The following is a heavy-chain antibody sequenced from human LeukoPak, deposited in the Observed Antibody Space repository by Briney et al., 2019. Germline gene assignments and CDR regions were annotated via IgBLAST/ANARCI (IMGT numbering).Heavy chain of an antibody. CDR1: GFTFSNYA. J-gene: IGHJ6*03. V-gene: IGHV3-30*04. CDR3: GKDHCVQCWDYYYMDV. D-gene: IGHD1-26*01. Sequence: QSGGSLRLSCAASGFTFSNYAMHWVRQAPGKGLEWVAVISYDGSTKYYADSVKGRFTISRDNSKNTLYLQMNSLRAEDTAVYYCGKDHCVQCWDYYYMDVWGKGTTVTVSS. CDR2: ISYDGSTK.